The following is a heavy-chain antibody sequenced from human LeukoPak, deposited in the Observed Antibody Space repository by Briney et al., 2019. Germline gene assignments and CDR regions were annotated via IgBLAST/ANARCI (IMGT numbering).Heavy chain of an antibody. V-gene: IGHV3-21*01. J-gene: IGHJ6*03. CDR2: ITYSSTYI. CDR1: GFTFSNYN. CDR3: ARDPYSGGYGSYYYYYMDV. Sequence: PGGSLRLSWAAAGFTFSNYNMNWVRQAPGKVLEWVSSITYSSTYIYYADSVKGRFTISRGNAKNSVYLEMNSLRAEDTAVYYCARDPYSGGYGSYYYYYMDVWGKGTTVTISS. D-gene: IGHD1-26*01.